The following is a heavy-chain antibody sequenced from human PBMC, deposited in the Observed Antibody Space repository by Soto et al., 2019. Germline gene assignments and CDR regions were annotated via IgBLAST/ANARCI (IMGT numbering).Heavy chain of an antibody. D-gene: IGHD1-20*01. CDR3: ARDKITGIVDY. CDR1: GYTFTSYD. CDR2: INAGNGNT. V-gene: IGHV1-3*01. Sequence: ASVKVSCKASGYTFTSYDMHWVRQAPGQRLEWMGWINAGNGNTKYSQKFQGRVTITRDTSASTAYMELSSLRSEETAVYYCARDKITGIVDYGGQGTLVTVSS. J-gene: IGHJ4*02.